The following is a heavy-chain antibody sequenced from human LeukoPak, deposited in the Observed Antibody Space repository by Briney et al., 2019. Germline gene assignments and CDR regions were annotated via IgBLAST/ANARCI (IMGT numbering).Heavy chain of an antibody. D-gene: IGHD3-3*01. V-gene: IGHV1-8*01. Sequence: ASVKVSCKASGYTFTSYDINWVRQATGQGLEWMGWMNPNSGNTGYAQKFQGRVTMTRNTSISTAYMELSSLRSKDTAVYYCARGPIEWDAFDIWGQGTMVTVSS. CDR1: GYTFTSYD. CDR3: ARGPIEWDAFDI. J-gene: IGHJ3*02. CDR2: MNPNSGNT.